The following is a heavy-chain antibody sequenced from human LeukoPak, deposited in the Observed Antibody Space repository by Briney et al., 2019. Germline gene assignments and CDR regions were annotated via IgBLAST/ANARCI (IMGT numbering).Heavy chain of an antibody. J-gene: IGHJ4*02. CDR2: INAGNGDT. V-gene: IGHV1-3*01. CDR1: GYTFTSYP. CDR3: ARVGATPVDY. Sequence: ASVKVSCKASGYTFTSYPLHWVRQAPGQGLEWMGWINAGNGDTKYSQKFQGRVTTTRDTTASTACMDVSSLTSEDTAVYYCARVGATPVDYWGQGTLVTVSS. D-gene: IGHD1-26*01.